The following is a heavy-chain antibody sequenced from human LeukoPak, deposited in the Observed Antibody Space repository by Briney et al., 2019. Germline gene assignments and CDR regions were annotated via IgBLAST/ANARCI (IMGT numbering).Heavy chain of an antibody. CDR3: AKDAAMVYFDY. CDR1: GFTFSSYA. V-gene: IGHV3-33*06. Sequence: GGSLRLSCAASGFTFSSYAMSWVRQAPGKGLEWVAVIWYDGSNKYYADSVKGRFTISRDNSKNTLYLQMNSLRAEDTAVYYCAKDAAMVYFDYWGQGTLVTVSS. CDR2: IWYDGSNK. D-gene: IGHD5-18*01. J-gene: IGHJ4*02.